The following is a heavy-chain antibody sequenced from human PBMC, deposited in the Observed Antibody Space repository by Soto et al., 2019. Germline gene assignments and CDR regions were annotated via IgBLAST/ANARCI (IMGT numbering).Heavy chain of an antibody. CDR3: ARDSITMVRGVIDYFDY. CDR2: ISSSSSYI. Sequence: PGASLRLSCAASGFTFSSYSMNWVRQAPGKGLEWVSSISSSSSYIYYADSVKGRFTISRDNAKNSLYLQMNSLRAEDTAVYYCARDSITMVRGVIDYFDYWGQGTLVTVSS. J-gene: IGHJ4*02. D-gene: IGHD3-10*01. CDR1: GFTFSSYS. V-gene: IGHV3-21*01.